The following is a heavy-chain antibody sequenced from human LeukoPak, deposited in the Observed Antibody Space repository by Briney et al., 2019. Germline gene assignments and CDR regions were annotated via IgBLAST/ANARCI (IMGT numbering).Heavy chain of an antibody. Sequence: GGSLRLSCAASEFSVGSNYMTWVRQAPGKGLEWVSLIYSGGSTYYADSVKGRFTISRDNSKNTLYLQMNSLRAEDTAVYYCARILVYGSGAEAFDYWGQGTLVTVSS. J-gene: IGHJ4*02. V-gene: IGHV3-66*01. CDR1: EFSVGSNY. D-gene: IGHD3-10*01. CDR2: IYSGGST. CDR3: ARILVYGSGAEAFDY.